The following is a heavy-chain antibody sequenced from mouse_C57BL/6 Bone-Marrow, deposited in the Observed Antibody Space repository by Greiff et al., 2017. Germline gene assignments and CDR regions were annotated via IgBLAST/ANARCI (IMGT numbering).Heavy chain of an antibody. Sequence: QVQLQQPGAELVRPGSSVKLSCKASGYTFTSYWMDWVKQRPGQGLEWIGNIYPSDSETHYNQKFKDKATLTVDKSSSTAYMQLSSLTSEDSAFYYCARAFITTVVAIDYWGQGTTLTVSS. CDR1: GYTFTSYW. CDR3: ARAFITTVVAIDY. J-gene: IGHJ2*01. D-gene: IGHD1-1*01. CDR2: IYPSDSET. V-gene: IGHV1-61*01.